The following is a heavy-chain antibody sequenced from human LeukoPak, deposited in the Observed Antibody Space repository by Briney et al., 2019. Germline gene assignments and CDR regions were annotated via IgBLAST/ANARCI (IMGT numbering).Heavy chain of an antibody. V-gene: IGHV1-18*01. J-gene: IGHJ4*02. CDR2: ISAYNGNT. CDR3: ARGSYDILTGYEDFDY. CDR1: GYTFTSYG. Sequence: ASVKVSCKASGYTFTSYGISWVRQAPGQGLEWMEWISAYNGNTNYAQKLQGRVTMTTDTSTSTAYMELRSLRSDDTAVYYCARGSYDILTGYEDFDYWGQGTLVTVSS. D-gene: IGHD3-9*01.